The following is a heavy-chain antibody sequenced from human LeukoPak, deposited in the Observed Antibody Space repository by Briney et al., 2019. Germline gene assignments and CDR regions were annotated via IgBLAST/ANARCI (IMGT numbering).Heavy chain of an antibody. CDR3: ARGLEWLTRRHTWFDP. CDR1: SYTFTNYA. D-gene: IGHD3-3*01. Sequence: ASVTVSCRASSYTFTNYAFTWVRQAPGQGLEWMGWISAYNGNTNYAQKLQGRVTMTTDTSTSTAYMELRSLRSDDTAVYYCARGLEWLTRRHTWFDPWGQGTLVTVSS. CDR2: ISAYNGNT. V-gene: IGHV1-18*01. J-gene: IGHJ5*02.